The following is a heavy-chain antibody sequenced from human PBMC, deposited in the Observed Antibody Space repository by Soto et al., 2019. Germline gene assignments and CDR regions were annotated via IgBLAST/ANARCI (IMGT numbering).Heavy chain of an antibody. CDR1: GGTFSSYT. CDR3: AREVVSDSNCANWFDP. V-gene: IGHV1-69*04. D-gene: IGHD4-4*01. CDR2: IIPILGIA. Sequence: ASVKVSCKASGGTFSSYTISWVRQAPGQGLEWMGRIIPILGIANYAQKIQGRVTMTTDTSTSTAYMELRSLRSDDTAVYYCAREVVSDSNCANWFDPWGQGTLVTVSS. J-gene: IGHJ5*02.